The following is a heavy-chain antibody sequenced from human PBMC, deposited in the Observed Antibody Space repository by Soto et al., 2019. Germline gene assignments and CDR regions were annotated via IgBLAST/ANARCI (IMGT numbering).Heavy chain of an antibody. J-gene: IGHJ6*02. CDR1: GFTLSSYD. D-gene: IGHD3-9*01. CDR2: IGSGGDT. V-gene: IGHV3-13*01. Sequence: EVQLVESGGGLVQPGGSLRLSCAASGFTLSSYDIHWVRQATGEGLAWVSGIGSGGDTHYADSAKGRFIISREDGKNSLYLQMNNLRVGDTAMYYCTRKTPPTGMEVWGQGATVTVSS. CDR3: TRKTPPTGMEV.